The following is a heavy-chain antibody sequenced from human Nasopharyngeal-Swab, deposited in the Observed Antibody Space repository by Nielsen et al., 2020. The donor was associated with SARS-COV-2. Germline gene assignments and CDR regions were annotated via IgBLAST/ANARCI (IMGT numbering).Heavy chain of an antibody. J-gene: IGHJ3*02. CDR1: GFTFSSYG. CDR3: AKVFDSAWATGAFDI. CDR2: ISYDGSNK. Sequence: GESLKISCAASGFTFSSYGMHWVRQAPGKGLEWVAVISYDGSNKYYADSVKGRFTISRDNSKNTLYLKMNSLRAEDTAVYYCAKVFDSAWATGAFDIWGQGTMVTVSS. V-gene: IGHV3-30*18. D-gene: IGHD1-26*01.